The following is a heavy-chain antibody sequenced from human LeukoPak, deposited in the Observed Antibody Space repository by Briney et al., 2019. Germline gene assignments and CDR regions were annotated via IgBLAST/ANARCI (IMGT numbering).Heavy chain of an antibody. V-gene: IGHV3-74*01. J-gene: IGHJ4*02. Sequence: GGSLRLFCAASGFTFSSYWMHWVRQAPGKGLVWVSRINSDGSSTSYADSVKGRFTISRDNAKNTLYLQMNSLRAEDTAVYYCAREPVYYYDSSGYYGLDYWGQGTLVTVSS. CDR2: INSDGSST. D-gene: IGHD3-22*01. CDR1: GFTFSSYW. CDR3: AREPVYYYDSSGYYGLDY.